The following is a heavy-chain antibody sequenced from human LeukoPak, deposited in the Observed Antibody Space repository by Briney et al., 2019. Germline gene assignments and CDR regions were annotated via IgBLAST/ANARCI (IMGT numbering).Heavy chain of an antibody. J-gene: IGHJ3*02. CDR2: IIPIFGTA. CDR1: GGTFSSYA. V-gene: IGHV1-69*13. D-gene: IGHD6-13*01. CDR3: ARLRYSSSWADAFDI. Sequence: ASVKVSCKASGGTFSSYAISWVRQAPGQGLEWMGGIIPIFGTANYAQKFQGRVTITADESTSTAYMELSSLRSEDTAVYSCARLRYSSSWADAFDIWGQGTMVTVSS.